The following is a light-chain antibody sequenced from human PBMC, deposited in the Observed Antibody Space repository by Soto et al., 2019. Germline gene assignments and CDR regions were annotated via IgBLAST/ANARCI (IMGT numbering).Light chain of an antibody. V-gene: IGKV3-20*01. CDR2: GAS. CDR1: QSVAANY. Sequence: EIELTQSPGTLSLSPGDRATLSCRASQSVAANYSAWFQQKPGQAPRLLIYGASNRATGIPDRFSGSGSGTDFTLTISRLDPEEFAVYYCQQYGSSPWTVGRGTKLDIK. CDR3: QQYGSSPWT. J-gene: IGKJ1*01.